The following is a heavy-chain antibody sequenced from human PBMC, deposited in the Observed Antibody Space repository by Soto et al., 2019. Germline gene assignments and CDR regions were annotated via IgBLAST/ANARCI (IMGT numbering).Heavy chain of an antibody. D-gene: IGHD2-21*01. CDR3: VRGYGDRYDGHGYLGRH. CDR2: MNMDGSRT. CDR1: GFTFSIYW. V-gene: IGHV3-74*01. J-gene: IGHJ4*02. Sequence: EVQLVESGGGLVQPGGSLRLSCAASGFTFSIYWMHWVRQAPGKGLVWVSRMNMDGSRTSYADVAKGRFTISRDDAKSTVDLRMSNLRAEDTAVYYCVRGYGDRYDGHGYLGRHWGQGTLVTVSS.